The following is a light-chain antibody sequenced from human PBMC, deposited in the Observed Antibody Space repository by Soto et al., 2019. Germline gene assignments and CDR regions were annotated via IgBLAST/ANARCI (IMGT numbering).Light chain of an antibody. CDR2: DVS. J-gene: IGKJ3*01. CDR1: QSVFSY. V-gene: IGKV3-11*01. Sequence: EIVLTQSPATLSLSPGERASLSCRASQSVFSYLAWYQQKPGQAPRLLIYDVSNRATGIPARFSGSGSGTDFTLTISSLEPEDFAVYYCQQRSNWPPFTFGPGTKVDIK. CDR3: QQRSNWPPFT.